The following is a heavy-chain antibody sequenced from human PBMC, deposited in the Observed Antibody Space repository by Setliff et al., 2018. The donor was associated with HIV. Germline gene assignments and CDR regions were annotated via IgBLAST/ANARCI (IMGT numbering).Heavy chain of an antibody. V-gene: IGHV3-66*02. CDR1: GFTVSSNY. CDR3: AKAPGYSYGLVAFDY. J-gene: IGHJ4*02. Sequence: PGGSLRLSCAASGFTVSSNYMTWVRQAPGKGLEWVSIIYSGSSTYYADSVKGRFTISRDNSKNTLYLQMNSLRAEDTAVYYCAKAPGYSYGLVAFDYWGQGTLVTVSS. CDR2: IYSGSST. D-gene: IGHD5-18*01.